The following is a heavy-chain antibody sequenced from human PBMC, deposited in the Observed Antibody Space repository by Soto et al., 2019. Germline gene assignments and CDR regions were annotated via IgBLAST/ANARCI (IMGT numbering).Heavy chain of an antibody. J-gene: IGHJ4*02. CDR2: IYYSGST. CDR3: GRGSAGNRNIDY. Sequence: QVQLQESGPGLVKPSQTLSLTCTVSGGSIISGGYYWSWIRQHPGKGLEWIGYIYYSGSTYYNPSLKGQVNISVETSKNQFFLKLRSVTAAETAVYYCGRGSAGNRNIDYWGQGTPVTVSS. D-gene: IGHD6-13*01. CDR1: GGSIISGGYY. V-gene: IGHV4-31*01.